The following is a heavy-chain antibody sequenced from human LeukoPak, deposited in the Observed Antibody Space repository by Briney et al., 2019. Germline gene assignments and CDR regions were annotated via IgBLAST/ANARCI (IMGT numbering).Heavy chain of an antibody. J-gene: IGHJ3*02. CDR1: GGSISSYY. Sequence: SETLSLTCTVSGGSISSYYWSWIRQPPGKGLEWIGYIYYSGSTNYNPSLKSRVTISVDTSKNQFSLKLSSVTAADTAVYYRARHSQYQLLPNDAFDIWGQGTMVTVSS. V-gene: IGHV4-59*08. CDR2: IYYSGST. CDR3: ARHSQYQLLPNDAFDI. D-gene: IGHD2-2*01.